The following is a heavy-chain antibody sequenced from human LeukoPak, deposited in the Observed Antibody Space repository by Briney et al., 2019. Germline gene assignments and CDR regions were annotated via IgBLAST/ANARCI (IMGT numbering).Heavy chain of an antibody. CDR2: ISSSNTYI. J-gene: IGHJ4*02. D-gene: IGHD2-2*01. CDR1: GFTFSSYS. V-gene: IGHV3-21*01. Sequence: GGSLRLSCAASGFTFSSYSMNWVRQAPGKGLEWVSSISSSNTYIYYADSVKGRFTISRENAKNSLYLEMNSLRADDTAVYYCARERGDCSSTSCYVTPFFDYWGQGTLVTVSS. CDR3: ARERGDCSSTSCYVTPFFDY.